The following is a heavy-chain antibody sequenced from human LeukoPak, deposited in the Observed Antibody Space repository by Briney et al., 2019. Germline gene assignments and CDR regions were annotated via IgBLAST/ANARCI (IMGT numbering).Heavy chain of an antibody. CDR2: IKSKTDGGTT. Sequence: GGSLRLSCAASGFTFSNAWMSWVRQAPGKGLEWVGRIKSKTDGGTTDYAAPVKGRFTISRDDSKNTLYLQMNSLKTEDTAVYYCTTDILGYYDFWSGYPYYYYYYMDVWGKGTTVTVSS. J-gene: IGHJ6*03. CDR1: GFTFSNAW. CDR3: TTDILGYYDFWSGYPYYYYYYMDV. D-gene: IGHD3-3*01. V-gene: IGHV3-15*01.